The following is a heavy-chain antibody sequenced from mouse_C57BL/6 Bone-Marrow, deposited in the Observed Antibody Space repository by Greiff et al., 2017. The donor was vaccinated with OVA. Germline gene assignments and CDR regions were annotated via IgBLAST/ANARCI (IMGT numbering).Heavy chain of an antibody. J-gene: IGHJ1*03. Sequence: VQLQQSGPELVKPGASVKISCKASGYSFTDYNMNWVKQSNGKSLEWIGVINPNYGTTSYNQKFKGKATLTVDKSSSTACMQLTSLTSEDSAVYYCAVYYGSSYRYFDVWGTGTTVTVSS. CDR3: AVYYGSSYRYFDV. V-gene: IGHV1-39*01. CDR1: GYSFTDYN. CDR2: INPNYGTT. D-gene: IGHD1-1*01.